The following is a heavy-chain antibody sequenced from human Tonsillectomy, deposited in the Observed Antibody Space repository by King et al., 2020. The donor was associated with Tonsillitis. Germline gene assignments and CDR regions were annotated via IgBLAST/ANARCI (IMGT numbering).Heavy chain of an antibody. Sequence: MQLQESGPGLVKPSQTLSLTCTVSGGSISSGDYYWSWIRQPPGKGLEWIGYIYYSGSTYYNPSLKSRVTISVDTFKNQFSLKLSSVTAADTAVYYCARERCSGGSCYSGYYYGMDVWGQGTTVTVSS. CDR3: ARERCSGGSCYSGYYYGMDV. D-gene: IGHD2-15*01. J-gene: IGHJ6*02. CDR2: IYYSGST. V-gene: IGHV4-30-4*01. CDR1: GGSISSGDYY.